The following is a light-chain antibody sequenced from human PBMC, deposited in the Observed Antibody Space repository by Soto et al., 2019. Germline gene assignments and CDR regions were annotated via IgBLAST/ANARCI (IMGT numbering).Light chain of an antibody. CDR1: TSNIGSNY. V-gene: IGLV1-47*01. J-gene: IGLJ3*02. CDR2: RSS. Sequence: QSVLTQPPSASGAPGQRVTISCSGSTSNIGSNYVYWYQHVPGTAPKLLIHRSSQRPSGVPDRFSASKSGTSASLAISGLRAEDEADYYCAGWNASVWVFGGGTKVTVL. CDR3: AGWNASVWV.